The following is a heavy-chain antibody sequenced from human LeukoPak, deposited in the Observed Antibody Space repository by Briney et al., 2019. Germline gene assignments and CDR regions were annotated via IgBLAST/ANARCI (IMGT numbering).Heavy chain of an antibody. V-gene: IGHV3-23*01. CDR2: ISGSGGST. J-gene: IGHJ4*02. Sequence: PGGSLRLSCAASGFTFSSYAMSWVRQAPGKGLEWVSAISGSGGSTYYADSVKGRFTISRDNSKNTLYLQMNSLRAEDTAVYYCAKFRIFGVVTRFGYFEYWGQGTLVTVSS. CDR3: AKFRIFGVVTRFGYFEY. CDR1: GFTFSSYA. D-gene: IGHD3-3*01.